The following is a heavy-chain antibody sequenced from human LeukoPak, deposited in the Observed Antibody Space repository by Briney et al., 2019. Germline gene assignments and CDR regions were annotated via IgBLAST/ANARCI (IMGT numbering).Heavy chain of an antibody. CDR2: IRYDGSNK. CDR1: GFAFSSYG. Sequence: PGGSLRLSCAASGFAFSSYGMHWVRQAPGKGLEWVAFIRYDGSNKYYADSVKGRFTISRDNSKNTLYLQMNSLRAEDTAVYYCAKDYGDHGSGSSFDYWGQGTLVTVSS. CDR3: AKDYGDHGSGSSFDY. D-gene: IGHD3-10*01. V-gene: IGHV3-30*02. J-gene: IGHJ4*02.